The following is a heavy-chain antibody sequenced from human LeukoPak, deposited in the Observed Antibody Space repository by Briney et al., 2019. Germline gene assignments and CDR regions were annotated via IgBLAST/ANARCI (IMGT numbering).Heavy chain of an antibody. CDR1: GFTFSSFP. V-gene: IGHV3-23*01. J-gene: IGHJ4*02. Sequence: PGGSLRLSCTVSGFTFSSFPMGWVRQAPGKGLDWVSAINGGGSNTYYADSVKGRFTISRDNAKNSLYLQMNSLRAEDTAVYYCARPATVVTPRGGNWGQGTLVTVSS. CDR2: INGGGSNT. D-gene: IGHD4-23*01. CDR3: ARPATVVTPRGGN.